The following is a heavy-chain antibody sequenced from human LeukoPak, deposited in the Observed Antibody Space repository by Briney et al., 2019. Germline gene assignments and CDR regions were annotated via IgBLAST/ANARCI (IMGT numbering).Heavy chain of an antibody. V-gene: IGHV1-69*04. D-gene: IGHD2-15*01. CDR1: GGTFSSYA. CDR2: IIPILGIA. CDR3: ASGERYCSGGSCYSEFDY. J-gene: IGHJ4*02. Sequence: SVKVSCKASGGTFSSYAISWVRQAPGQGLEWMGRIIPILGIANSAQKFQGRVTITADNSTSTAYMELSSLRSEDTAVYYCASGERYCSGGSCYSEFDYWGQGTLVTVSS.